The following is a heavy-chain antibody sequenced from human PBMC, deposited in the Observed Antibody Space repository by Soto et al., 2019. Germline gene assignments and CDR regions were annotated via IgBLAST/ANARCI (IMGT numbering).Heavy chain of an antibody. CDR2: INPNSGGT. V-gene: IGHV1-2*04. Sequence: ASVKVSCKASGYTFTGYYMHWVRQAPGQGLEWMGWINPNSGGTNYAQKFQGWVTMTRDTSISTAYMELSRLRSDDTAVYYCARGGLHCSSTSCYYSPAYNWFDPWGQGTLVTVSS. CDR3: ARGGLHCSSTSCYYSPAYNWFDP. CDR1: GYTFTGYY. D-gene: IGHD2-2*01. J-gene: IGHJ5*02.